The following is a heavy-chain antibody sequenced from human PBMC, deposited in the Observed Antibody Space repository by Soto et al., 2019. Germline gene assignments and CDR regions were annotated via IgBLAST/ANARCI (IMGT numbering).Heavy chain of an antibody. D-gene: IGHD6-6*01. V-gene: IGHV3-21*01. CDR1: GFTFSSYS. CDR2: ISSSSSYI. J-gene: IGHJ4*02. Sequence: EVQLVESGGGPVKPGGSLRLSCAASGFTFSSYSMNWVRQAPGKGLEWVSSISSSSSYIYYADSVKGRFTISRDNAKNSLYLQMNSLRAEDTAVYYCARDIAARRGYFDYWGQGTLVTVSS. CDR3: ARDIAARRGYFDY.